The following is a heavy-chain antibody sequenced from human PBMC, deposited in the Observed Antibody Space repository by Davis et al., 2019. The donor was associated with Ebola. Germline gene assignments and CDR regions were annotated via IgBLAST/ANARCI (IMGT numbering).Heavy chain of an antibody. V-gene: IGHV4-59*08. CDR3: ATSNWFDP. J-gene: IGHJ5*02. Sequence: SETLSLTCAVSGDSISAYYWNWIRQPPGKGLEWIGYIYSSGTTSYNPSLETRVTISVDTSKNQFSLKLTSVTAADTSVYYCATSNWFDPWGQGTLVTVSS. CDR1: GDSISAYY. CDR2: IYSSGTT.